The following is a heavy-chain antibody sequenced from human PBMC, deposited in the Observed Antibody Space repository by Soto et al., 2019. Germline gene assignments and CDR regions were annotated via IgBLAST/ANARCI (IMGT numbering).Heavy chain of an antibody. D-gene: IGHD6-19*01. V-gene: IGHV4-4*07. J-gene: IGHJ5*02. CDR2: VHTRGST. CDR1: GDSISSYF. Sequence: QVQLQESGPGLVKPSETLSLTCTVSGDSISSYFWSWIRQPAGKGLEWIGRVHTRGSTTYNPSLKRRVTRSVDTSKSQFSLKLTSVTAADTAVYYCAREKAVDSTGWLDPWGQGTLGTVSS. CDR3: AREKAVDSTGWLDP.